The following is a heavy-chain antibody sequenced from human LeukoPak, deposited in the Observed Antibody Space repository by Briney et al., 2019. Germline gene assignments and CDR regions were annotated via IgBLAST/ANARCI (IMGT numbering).Heavy chain of an antibody. CDR3: ARTGYGSVTTYVSFDI. Sequence: GGSLRLSCSASGFTFSSYAMHWVRQAPGKGLEYVSAISSNGGSTYYADSVKGRFTISRDNSKNTLYLQMSSLRAEDTAVYYCARTGYGSVTTYVSFDIWGQGTMVTVSS. CDR2: ISSNGGST. J-gene: IGHJ3*02. V-gene: IGHV3-64D*09. CDR1: GFTFSSYA. D-gene: IGHD4-17*01.